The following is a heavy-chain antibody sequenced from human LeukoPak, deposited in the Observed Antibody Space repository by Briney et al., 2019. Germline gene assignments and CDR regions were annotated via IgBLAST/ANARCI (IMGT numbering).Heavy chain of an antibody. CDR3: ARPDNAGSSWYMAY. D-gene: IGHD6-13*01. Sequence: SETLSLTCTVSGGSISSYYWSWIRQPPGKGLEWIGYIYYSGSTNYNPSLKSRVTISVDTSKNQFSLKLSSVTAADTAVYYCARPDNAGSSWYMAYWGQGTLVTVSS. V-gene: IGHV4-59*08. CDR1: GGSISSYY. CDR2: IYYSGST. J-gene: IGHJ4*02.